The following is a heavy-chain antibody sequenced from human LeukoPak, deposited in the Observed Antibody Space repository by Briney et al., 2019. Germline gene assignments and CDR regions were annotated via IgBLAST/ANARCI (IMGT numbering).Heavy chain of an antibody. CDR3: ARDRGVGAALVGWFDP. Sequence: ASVKISCKASGYTFTSYGISWVRQAPGQGLEWMGWISAYNGNTNYAQKLQGRVTMTTDTSTSTAYMELRSLRSDDTAVYYCARDRGVGAALVGWFDPWGQGTLVTVSS. CDR1: GYTFTSYG. CDR2: ISAYNGNT. V-gene: IGHV1-18*01. D-gene: IGHD1-26*01. J-gene: IGHJ5*02.